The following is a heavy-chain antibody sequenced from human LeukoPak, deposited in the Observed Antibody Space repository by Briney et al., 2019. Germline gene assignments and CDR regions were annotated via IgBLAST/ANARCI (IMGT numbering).Heavy chain of an antibody. J-gene: IGHJ4*02. Sequence: GASVKVSCKPSGYSFTGDYMHWVRQAPGQGLEWMGWINPNSGGTKYAQTFQGRVTMTRDTSISTAYMELSRLRSDDTAVYYCARAYCSMTSCPFHYSDYWGQGTLVTVSS. V-gene: IGHV1-2*02. CDR3: ARAYCSMTSCPFHYSDY. CDR2: INPNSGGT. D-gene: IGHD2-2*01. CDR1: GYSFTGDY.